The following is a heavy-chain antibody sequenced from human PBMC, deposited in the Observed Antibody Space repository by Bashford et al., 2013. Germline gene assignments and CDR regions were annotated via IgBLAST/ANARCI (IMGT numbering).Heavy chain of an antibody. D-gene: IGHD2-2*01. CDR3: ASPPPAANFPYYYYMDV. J-gene: IGHJ6*03. Sequence: SVKVSCKASGGTFSSSAISWVRQAPGQGLEWMGGIIPIFGATNYAQKFQGRVTITADKSTSTVYMELSSLRSEDTAVYYCASPPPAANFPYYYYMDVWGKGTTVTVSS. CDR1: GGTFSSSA. CDR2: IIPIFGAT. V-gene: IGHV1-69*06.